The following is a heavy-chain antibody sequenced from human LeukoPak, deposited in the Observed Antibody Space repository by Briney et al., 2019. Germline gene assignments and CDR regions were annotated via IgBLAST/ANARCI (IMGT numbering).Heavy chain of an antibody. CDR3: ARAQFNYYDSSGYLDY. D-gene: IGHD3-22*01. CDR2: INPNSGGT. V-gene: IGHV1-2*02. J-gene: IGHJ4*02. CDR1: GYTFTGYY. Sequence: ASVKVSCKASGYTFTGYYMHWVRQAPGQGLEWMGWINPNSGGTNYAQKFQGRVTMTRDTSISTAYMELSRLRSDDTAVYYCARAQFNYYDSSGYLDYWGQGTLVTVSS.